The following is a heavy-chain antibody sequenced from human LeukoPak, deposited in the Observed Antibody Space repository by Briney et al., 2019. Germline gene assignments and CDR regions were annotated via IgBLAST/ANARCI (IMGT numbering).Heavy chain of an antibody. D-gene: IGHD4-11*01. V-gene: IGHV4-61*02. CDR1: GGSISSGSYY. Sequence: PSETLSLTCTVSGGSISSGSYYWSWIRQPAGKGLEWIGRIYTSGSTNYNPSLKSRVTISVDTSKNQFSLKLSSVTAADTAVYYCARGVAGYSRNWGQGTLVTVSS. J-gene: IGHJ4*02. CDR2: IYTSGST. CDR3: ARGVAGYSRN.